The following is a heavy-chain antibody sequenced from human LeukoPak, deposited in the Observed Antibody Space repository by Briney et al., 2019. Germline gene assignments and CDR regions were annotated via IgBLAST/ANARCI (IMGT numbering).Heavy chain of an antibody. CDR3: AGGIRYYYYYYMDV. D-gene: IGHD3-9*01. J-gene: IGHJ6*03. CDR2: IHWNGDTT. Sequence: GGSLRLSCTATVFAFDDYGMNLLRQAPGKGLEWISGIHWNGDTTNSAASVEGRFTISRDNAKNSLYLQMNSLRAEDTSLFHGAGGIRYYYYYYMDVWGKGTTVTVSS. CDR1: VFAFDDYG. V-gene: IGHV3-20*01.